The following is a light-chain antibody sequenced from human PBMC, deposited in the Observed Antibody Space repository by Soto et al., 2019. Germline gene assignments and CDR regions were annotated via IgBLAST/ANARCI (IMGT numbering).Light chain of an antibody. J-gene: IGKJ5*01. CDR2: GSS. CDR1: QGIGTW. V-gene: IGKV1D-12*01. Sequence: DVQVTQSPSFVSASVGDRVTITCRARQGIGTWLAWYQQKPAAAPNILISGSSNLESGVPSRFSVRGLGTHFTFNIVSLQREDSATYYYQHTNSFPITFVQGIRLDI. CDR3: QHTNSFPIT.